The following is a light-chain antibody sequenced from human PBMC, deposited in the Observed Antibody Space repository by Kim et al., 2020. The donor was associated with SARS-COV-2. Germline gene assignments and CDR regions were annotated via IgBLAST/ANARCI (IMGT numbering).Light chain of an antibody. J-gene: IGKJ4*01. Sequence: SGSVGDRVTITCRASQDIRSYLAWFQQKPGEAPRSLIYATSSVQSGVPSKFSGSGSGTDFTLTISSLQPEDCATYYCQQYIDYPLTFGGGTKLEI. V-gene: IGKV1-16*02. CDR1: QDIRSY. CDR3: QQYIDYPLT. CDR2: ATS.